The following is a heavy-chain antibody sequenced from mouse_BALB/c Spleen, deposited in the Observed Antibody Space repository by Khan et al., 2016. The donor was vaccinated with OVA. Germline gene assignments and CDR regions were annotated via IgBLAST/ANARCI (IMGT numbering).Heavy chain of an antibody. Sequence: EVQLQESGPGLVKPSQSLSLTCTATGYSITSDYAWNWIRQFPGNKLEWMGFISYSGNTNYNPSLKSRISITRDTSKNQFFLQLNSVTTEDTATYYCARVYGGDFDYWGQGTTRTVSA. CDR1: GYSITSDYA. J-gene: IGHJ2*01. CDR2: ISYSGNT. CDR3: ARVYGGDFDY. V-gene: IGHV3-2*02. D-gene: IGHD1-1*01.